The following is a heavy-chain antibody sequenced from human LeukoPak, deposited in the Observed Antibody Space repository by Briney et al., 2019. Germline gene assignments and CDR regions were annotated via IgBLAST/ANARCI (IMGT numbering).Heavy chain of an antibody. V-gene: IGHV3-74*01. J-gene: IGHJ4*02. CDR3: ARVLMGSSGNDY. D-gene: IGHD6-19*01. CDR1: GFIFSSHG. Sequence: GGSLRLSCEAPGFIFSSHGMHWVRQAPGKGLVWVSHINSDGSSTRYADSVKGRFTMSRDNAKKTLYLQMNSLRAEDTAVYYCARVLMGSSGNDYWGQGTLVTVSS. CDR2: INSDGSST.